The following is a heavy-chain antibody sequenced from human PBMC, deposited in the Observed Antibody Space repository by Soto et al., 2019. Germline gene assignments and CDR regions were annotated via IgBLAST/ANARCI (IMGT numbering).Heavy chain of an antibody. CDR3: ARGLGGWYGDWFDP. D-gene: IGHD6-19*01. J-gene: IGHJ5*02. CDR2: INHSGST. Sequence: KPXETLSLTCSVYGGSFSGYYWSWIRQPPGKGLEWIGEINHSGSTNYNPSLKSRVTISVDTSKNQFSLKLSSVTAADTAVYYCARGLGGWYGDWFDPWGQGTLVTVYS. V-gene: IGHV4-34*01. CDR1: GGSFSGYY.